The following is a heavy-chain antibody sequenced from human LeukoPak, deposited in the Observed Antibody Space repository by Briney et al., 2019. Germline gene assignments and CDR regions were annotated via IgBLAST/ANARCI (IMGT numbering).Heavy chain of an antibody. CDR2: IYPGDSDT. V-gene: IGHV5-51*01. D-gene: IGHD3-10*01. CDR3: ARPITMVRGVIANIDY. Sequence: GESLKFSCKGSGYSFTSYWIGWVRQMPGKGLEWMGIIYPGDSDTRYSPSFQGQVTISADKSISTAYLQWSSLKASDTAMYYCARPITMVRGVIANIDYWGQGTLVTVSS. CDR1: GYSFTSYW. J-gene: IGHJ4*02.